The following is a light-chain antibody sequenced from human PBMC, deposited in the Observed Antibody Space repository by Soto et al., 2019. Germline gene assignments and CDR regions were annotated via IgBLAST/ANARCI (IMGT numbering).Light chain of an antibody. CDR2: YDS. CDR3: QVWDSSSDHVV. Sequence: SYELAQSPSVSVAPGKTASIPCGGNNIGSKSVHWYQQKPGQAPVLVIFYDSDRPSGIPERFSGSNSGNTATLTISRVEAXXXADXYCQVWDSSSDHVVFGGGTKLTVL. V-gene: IGLV3-21*04. J-gene: IGLJ2*01. CDR1: NIGSKS.